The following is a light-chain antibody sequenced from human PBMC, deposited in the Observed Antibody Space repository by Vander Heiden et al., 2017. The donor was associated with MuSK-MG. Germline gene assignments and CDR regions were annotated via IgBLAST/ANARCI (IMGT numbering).Light chain of an antibody. CDR1: QSVSSRY. CDR2: ATS. V-gene: IGKV3-20*01. CDR3: QQYGSSPYT. J-gene: IGKJ2*01. Sequence: PGGRGPLSCSASQSVSSRYLAWYQQKPGQAPRLLIYATSNRATGIPDRFSGSGSGTDFTLTISRLEPEEFVLYYGQQYGSSPYTFGQGTKLEIK.